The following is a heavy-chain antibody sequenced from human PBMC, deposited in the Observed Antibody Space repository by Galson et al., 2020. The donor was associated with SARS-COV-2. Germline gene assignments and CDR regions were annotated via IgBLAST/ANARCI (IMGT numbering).Heavy chain of an antibody. V-gene: IGHV1-2*06. CDR1: GYTFTGYY. D-gene: IGHD3-10*01. J-gene: IGHJ5*02. CDR2: INPNSGGT. CDR3: ARDIGFGELLNWCDP. Sequence: ASVKVSCKASGYTFTGYYMHWVRQAPGQGLEWMGRINPNSGGTNYAQKFQGRVTMTRDTSISTAYMELSRLRSDDTAVYYCARDIGFGELLNWCDPWGQGALVPVSS.